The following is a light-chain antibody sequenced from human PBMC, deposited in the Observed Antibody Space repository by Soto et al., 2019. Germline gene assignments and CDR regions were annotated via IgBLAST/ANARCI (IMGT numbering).Light chain of an antibody. V-gene: IGKV1-5*03. J-gene: IGKJ2*01. Sequence: DIQMTQSPSTLSASVGDRVTITCRASQSISSWLAWYQQKPGKAPKLLIYKASSLESGVPSRFSGSGSGTAFTLTFSSLQPDYFATYYCQQYNSYPYTFGQGTKLEIK. CDR3: QQYNSYPYT. CDR2: KAS. CDR1: QSISSW.